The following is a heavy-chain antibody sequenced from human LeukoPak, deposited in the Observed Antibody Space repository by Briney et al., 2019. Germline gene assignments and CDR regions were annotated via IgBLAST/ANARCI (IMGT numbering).Heavy chain of an antibody. J-gene: IGHJ4*02. CDR3: ARAGAIFDY. D-gene: IGHD1-26*01. V-gene: IGHV4-34*01. Sequence: PSETLSLTCAVYGGSFSGYYWSWIRQPPGKGLEWIGEINHSGSTNYNPSLKSRVTISVDTSKSQFSLKLSSVTAADTAVYYCARAGAIFDYWGQGTLVTVSS. CDR1: GGSFSGYY. CDR2: INHSGST.